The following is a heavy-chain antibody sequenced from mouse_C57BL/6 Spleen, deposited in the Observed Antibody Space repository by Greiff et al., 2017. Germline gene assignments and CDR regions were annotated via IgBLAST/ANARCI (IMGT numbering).Heavy chain of an antibody. J-gene: IGHJ4*01. V-gene: IGHV10-3*01. D-gene: IGHD4-1*01. CDR2: IRSKSSNYAT. CDR1: GFTFNTYA. CDR3: VREGPHWEDYAMDY. Sequence: EAGGGLVQPKGSLKLSCAASGFTFNTYAMHWVRQAPGKGLEWVARIRSKSSNYATYYADSVKDRFTISRDDSQSMLYLQMNNLKTEDTAMYYCVREGPHWEDYAMDYWGQGTSVTVSS.